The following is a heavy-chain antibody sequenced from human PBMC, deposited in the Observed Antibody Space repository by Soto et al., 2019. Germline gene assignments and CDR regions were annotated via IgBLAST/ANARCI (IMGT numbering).Heavy chain of an antibody. D-gene: IGHD2-15*01. CDR1: GYTFTSYG. Sequence: ASVKVSCKASGYTFTSYGISWVRQAPGQGLDWMGWISAYNGNTKYAQDLQGRVTMTTDTSTGTAYMELGSLRSDDTAMYYCARFSGGSYNTYYFYYGMDVWGQGATVTVSS. CDR3: ARFSGGSYNTYYFYYGMDV. CDR2: ISAYNGNT. J-gene: IGHJ6*02. V-gene: IGHV1-18*04.